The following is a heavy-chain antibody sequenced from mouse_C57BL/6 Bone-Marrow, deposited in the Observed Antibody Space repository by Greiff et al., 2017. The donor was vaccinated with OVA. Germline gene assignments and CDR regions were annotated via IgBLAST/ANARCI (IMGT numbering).Heavy chain of an antibody. D-gene: IGHD2-5*01. J-gene: IGHJ4*01. Sequence: VQLQQSGPGLVAPSQSLSISCTVSGFSLTSYGVDWVRQPPGKGLEWLGVIRGGGSTNYYSALMYRQSISKDNSKSQFFLKMISLQTDDTAMYYCAKLSNYDARDYWGQGTSVTVSA. CDR2: IRGGGST. CDR1: GFSLTSYG. CDR3: AKLSNYDARDY. V-gene: IGHV2-9*01.